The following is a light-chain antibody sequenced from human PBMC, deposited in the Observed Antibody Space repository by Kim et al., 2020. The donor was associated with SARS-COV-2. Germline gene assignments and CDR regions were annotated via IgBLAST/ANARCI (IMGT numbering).Light chain of an antibody. Sequence: QSALTQPASVSGARGQSVTISCTGSNSDIGDSKHVCWYQQHPGKAPKLIIYDVNNRPSGLSSRFSGSKSGNTASLTISGLQTEDEADYYCNSYTNSNTLVFGGGTQLTVL. V-gene: IGLV2-14*01. CDR2: DVN. J-gene: IGLJ3*02. CDR3: NSYTNSNTLV. CDR1: NSDIGDSKH.